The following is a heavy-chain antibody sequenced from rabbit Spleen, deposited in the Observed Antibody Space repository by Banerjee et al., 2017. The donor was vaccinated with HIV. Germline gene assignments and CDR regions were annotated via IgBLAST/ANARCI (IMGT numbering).Heavy chain of an antibody. J-gene: IGHJ3*01. D-gene: IGHD8-1*01. Sequence: QEQLEESGGDLVKPGASLTLTCIASGVSFSGDSYMCWVRQAPGKGLEWIVCIDSGSSGFTYFASWAKGRFSISRSTSLNTVTLQMTSLTAADTATYFCARDGAGGSYFALWGQGTLVTVS. CDR3: ARDGAGGSYFAL. CDR2: IDSGSSGFT. CDR1: GVSFSGDSY. V-gene: IGHV1S45*01.